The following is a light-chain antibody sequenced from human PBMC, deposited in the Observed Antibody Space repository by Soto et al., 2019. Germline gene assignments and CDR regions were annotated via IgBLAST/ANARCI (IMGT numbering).Light chain of an antibody. V-gene: IGKV1-5*03. J-gene: IGKJ5*01. CDR1: QSISSC. CDR2: KAS. CDR3: QQLYTLPFT. Sequence: DIHMTQAXSTLSASVRDXXXXXXXVSQSISSCLAWYQQKXGKAPKLLIYKASXLENGVPSRFSGSGSGTDFTLTISSLLPEDFAAYHCQQLYTLPFTFGQGTRLEIK.